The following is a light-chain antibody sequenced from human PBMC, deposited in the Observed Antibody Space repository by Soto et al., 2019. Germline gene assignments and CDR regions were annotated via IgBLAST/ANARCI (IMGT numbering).Light chain of an antibody. Sequence: EIVLTQSPATLSLSPGEIATLSCRASQSVSSYLAWYQQKPGQAPRLLIYDASNRATGIPARFSGSGSGTDFTLTNSSLEPEEFAVYYCQQRSNWPPLTFGGGTKVEIK. J-gene: IGKJ4*01. V-gene: IGKV3-11*01. CDR3: QQRSNWPPLT. CDR2: DAS. CDR1: QSVSSY.